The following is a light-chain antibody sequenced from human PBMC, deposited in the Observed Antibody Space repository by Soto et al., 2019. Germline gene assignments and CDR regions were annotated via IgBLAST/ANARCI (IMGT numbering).Light chain of an antibody. J-gene: IGKJ4*01. V-gene: IGKV3-11*01. CDR2: DAS. CDR3: QQRGNRPPLT. CDR1: QNISTS. Sequence: EIVLTQSPATLSLSPGERATLSCRASQNISTSLAWYQQKPGQAPRLLIYDASDRATGIPARFSGSGSGTDFTLTISSLEPEDFAVYYCQQRGNRPPLTFGGGTKVDTK.